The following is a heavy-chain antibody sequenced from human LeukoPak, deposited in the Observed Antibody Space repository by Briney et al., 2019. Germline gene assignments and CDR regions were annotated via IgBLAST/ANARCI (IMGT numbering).Heavy chain of an antibody. V-gene: IGHV4-59*01. CDR1: GGSISSYY. J-gene: IGHJ6*02. D-gene: IGHD3-22*01. CDR2: IYYSGST. CDR3: ARPMIAGSYYGMDV. Sequence: SETLSLTCTVSGGSISSYYWSWIRQPPGKGLEWIGYIYYSGSTNYNPSLKSRVTISVDTSKNQFSLKLSSVTAADTAVYYCARPMIAGSYYGMDVWGQGTTVTVSS.